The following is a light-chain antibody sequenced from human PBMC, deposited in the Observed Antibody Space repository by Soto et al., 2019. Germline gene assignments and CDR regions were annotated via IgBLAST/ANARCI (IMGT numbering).Light chain of an antibody. CDR2: WAS. J-gene: IGKJ1*01. CDR1: QSVLSSSNGQSY. Sequence: DIVMTQSPDSLAVSLGERGTVACRSSQSVLSSSNGQSYLSWYQQKPGQPPKLLIYWASTRESGVPDRFSGSGSGTDFTLTISSLQAEDVAVYYCQQYFSTPSFGQGTKVDIK. V-gene: IGKV4-1*01. CDR3: QQYFSTPS.